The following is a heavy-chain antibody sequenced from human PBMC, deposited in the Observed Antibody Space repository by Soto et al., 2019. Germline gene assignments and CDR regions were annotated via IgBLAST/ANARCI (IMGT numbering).Heavy chain of an antibody. V-gene: IGHV4-59*01. CDR2: IYYSGST. J-gene: IGHJ4*02. CDR1: GGSISSYY. Sequence: PSETLPLTCTVPGGSISSYYWSWIRQPPGKGLEWIGYIYYSGSTNYNPSLKSRVTISVDTSKNQFSLKLSSVTAADTAVYYCARYLDYFDYWGQGTLVTVSS. CDR3: ARYLDYFDY.